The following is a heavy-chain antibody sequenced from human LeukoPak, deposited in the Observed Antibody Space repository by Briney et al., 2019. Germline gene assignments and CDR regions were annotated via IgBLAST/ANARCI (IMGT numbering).Heavy chain of an antibody. J-gene: IGHJ4*02. V-gene: IGHV4-31*03. CDR3: ARAGYMTTSGNPAYYFDY. Sequence: SQTLSLTCTVSGGSISSGGYYWSWIRQHPGKGLEWIGYIYYSGSTYYNPSLKSRVTISVDTSKNQFSLKLSSVTAADTAVYYCARAGYMTTSGNPAYYFDYWGQGTLVTVSS. CDR1: GGSISSGGYY. CDR2: IYYSGST. D-gene: IGHD4-17*01.